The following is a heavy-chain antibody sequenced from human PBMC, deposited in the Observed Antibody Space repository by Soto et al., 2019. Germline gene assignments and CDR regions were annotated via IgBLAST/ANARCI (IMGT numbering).Heavy chain of an antibody. CDR1: GFTFSSYA. V-gene: IGHV3-23*01. CDR2: ISGSGGST. J-gene: IGHJ6*02. CDR3: AKFNGSGYGGYYYYGMDV. D-gene: IGHD3-22*01. Sequence: GGSLRLSCAASGFTFSSYAMSWVRQAPGKGLEWVSAISGSGGSTYYADSVKGRFTISRDNSKNTLYLQMNSLRAEDTAVYYCAKFNGSGYGGYYYYGMDVWGQGTTVTVSS.